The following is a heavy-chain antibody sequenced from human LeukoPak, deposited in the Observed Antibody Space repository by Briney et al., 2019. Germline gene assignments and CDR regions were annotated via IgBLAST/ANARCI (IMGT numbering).Heavy chain of an antibody. CDR1: GYTFTIYD. CDR3: ARRLLWFGELNWFDP. D-gene: IGHD3-10*01. V-gene: IGHV1-8*01. Sequence: ASVTVSFTSAGYTFTIYDINWVRQATGQGLEWMGWMNPNSGNTGYAQKFQGRVTMTRNTSISTAYTELSSLRSEDTAVYYCARRLLWFGELNWFDPWGQGTLVTVSS. J-gene: IGHJ5*02. CDR2: MNPNSGNT.